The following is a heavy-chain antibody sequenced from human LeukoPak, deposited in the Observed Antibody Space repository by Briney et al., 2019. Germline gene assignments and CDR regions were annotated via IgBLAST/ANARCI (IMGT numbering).Heavy chain of an antibody. J-gene: IGHJ5*02. CDR2: IYTSGST. Sequence: SETLSLTCTVSGGSISSYYWSWIRQPAGKGLEWIGRIYTSGSTNYSPSLKSRVTMSVDTSKNQFSLKLSSVTAADTAVYYCARDLINYDFWSVFDPWGQGTLVTVSS. CDR1: GGSISSYY. D-gene: IGHD3-3*01. V-gene: IGHV4-4*07. CDR3: ARDLINYDFWSVFDP.